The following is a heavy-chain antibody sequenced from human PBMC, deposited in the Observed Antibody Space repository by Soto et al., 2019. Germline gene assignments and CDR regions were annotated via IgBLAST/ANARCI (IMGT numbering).Heavy chain of an antibody. J-gene: IGHJ4*02. CDR1: GGSSISGDYY. CDR3: ARGFRGVYFDF. V-gene: IGHV4-30-4*01. Sequence: SETLSLTCTVSGGSSISGDYYWSWIRQPPGKGLEWIGYIYYSATTYYNPSLKSRLTISIDTSKNQFSLKLSSVTAADTAMYFCARGFRGVYFDFWGQGTLVTVSS. CDR2: IYYSATT. D-gene: IGHD3-10*01.